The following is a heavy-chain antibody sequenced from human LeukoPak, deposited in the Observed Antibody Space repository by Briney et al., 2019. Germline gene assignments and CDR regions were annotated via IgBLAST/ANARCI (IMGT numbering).Heavy chain of an antibody. V-gene: IGHV4-59*08. CDR2: ICYSGST. Sequence: PSEALSLTCTVSGVSISSYYWSWIRQPPGKGLEGIGYICYSGSTNYNPSLKSRVTISLDTSKNQVSLKLSSVTAADTAVYYCARHDGSSWYYAFDVWGQGPMVPVSS. CDR3: ARHDGSSWYYAFDV. J-gene: IGHJ3*01. CDR1: GVSISSYY. D-gene: IGHD6-13*01.